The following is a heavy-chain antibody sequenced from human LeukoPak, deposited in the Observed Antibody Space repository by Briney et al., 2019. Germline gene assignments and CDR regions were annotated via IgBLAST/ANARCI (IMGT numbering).Heavy chain of an antibody. CDR1: GFSFSRSS. CDR2: ITASSTYI. V-gene: IGHV3-21*01. D-gene: IGHD3-22*01. CDR3: AREYYYDEDAGNY. Sequence: GGSLRLSCAASGFSFSRSSMGWVRQDPGKGLEWVSSITASSTYIYYADSVKGRFTISRDNVEKSVYLQMNSLRAEDTAVYYCAREYYYDEDAGNYWGQGILVTVSS. J-gene: IGHJ4*02.